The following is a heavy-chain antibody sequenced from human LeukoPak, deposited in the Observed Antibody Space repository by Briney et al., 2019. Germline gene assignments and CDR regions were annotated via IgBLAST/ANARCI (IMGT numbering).Heavy chain of an antibody. V-gene: IGHV3-74*01. J-gene: IGHJ4*02. CDR1: GFNFRNYW. D-gene: IGHD1-1*01. CDR2: INSDGSST. Sequence: GGSLRHSCAASGFNFRNYWMHGVRKARGKGLVWVSRINSDGSSTSYADSVKGRFTISRDTAENTLYLQISSVSADDTAVYYCATAEAATGRLDYWGQGTLVTDSS. CDR3: ATAEAATGRLDY.